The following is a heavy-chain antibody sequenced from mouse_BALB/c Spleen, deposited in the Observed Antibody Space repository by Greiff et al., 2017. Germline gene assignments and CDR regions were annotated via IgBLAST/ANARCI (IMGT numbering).Heavy chain of an antibody. CDR1: GFSLTSYG. Sequence: QVQLQQSGPGLVAPSQSLSITCTVSGFSLTSYGVHWVRQPPGKGLEWLGVIWAGGSTNYNSALMSRLGISNDNSKSQVFLKMNSLQTDDTAMYYCARGGAGAYWGQGTLVTVSA. V-gene: IGHV2-9*02. J-gene: IGHJ3*01. CDR2: IWAGGST. CDR3: ARGGAGAY.